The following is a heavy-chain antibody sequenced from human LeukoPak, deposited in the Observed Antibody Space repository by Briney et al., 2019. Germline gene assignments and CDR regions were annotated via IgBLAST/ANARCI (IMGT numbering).Heavy chain of an antibody. Sequence: SETLSLTCSVSGGSISTYYWNWIRQTPGKGLEWIGHISYGNTDYNPSLKSRVTISVDTSKNQFSLKLTSVTASDTAVYYCARDKAHSYGRYFDPWGQGALVTVSS. V-gene: IGHV4-59*01. CDR3: ARDKAHSYGRYFDP. J-gene: IGHJ5*02. CDR2: ISYGNT. D-gene: IGHD5-18*01. CDR1: GGSISTYY.